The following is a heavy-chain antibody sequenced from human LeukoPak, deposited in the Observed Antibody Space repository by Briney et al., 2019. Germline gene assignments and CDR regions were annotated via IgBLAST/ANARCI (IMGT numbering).Heavy chain of an antibody. CDR2: ISSSGSTI. V-gene: IGHV3-48*03. CDR1: VXXXXYE. CDR3: XXXXXXXXXGV. Sequence: VXXXXYEXNWVRQAPGXGVXGVSYISSSGSTIXYADSVKGRFTISRXNAKXSLYMKMNRLRAEDTAVYYXXXXXXXXXXGVXGKXXXXTISS. J-gene: IGHJ6*03.